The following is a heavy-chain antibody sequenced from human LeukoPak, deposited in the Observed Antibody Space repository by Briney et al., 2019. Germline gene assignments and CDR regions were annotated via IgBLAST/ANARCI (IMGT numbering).Heavy chain of an antibody. D-gene: IGHD1-26*01. Sequence: PGGSLRLSCAASGFTFSTYNMNWVRQAPGKGLEWVSSISSSSNYIHCADSVKGRFTISRDNAKNSLYLQMDSLRVEDTDVYYCARDVGASAPDAFDIWGQGTMVTVSS. V-gene: IGHV3-21*01. J-gene: IGHJ3*02. CDR2: ISSSSNYI. CDR1: GFTFSTYN. CDR3: ARDVGASAPDAFDI.